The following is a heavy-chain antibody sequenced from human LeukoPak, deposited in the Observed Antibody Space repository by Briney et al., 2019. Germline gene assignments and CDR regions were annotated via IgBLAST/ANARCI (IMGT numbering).Heavy chain of an antibody. Sequence: ASVKVSCKASGYTFTSYYMHWVRQAPGQGLEWMGIINPSGGSTSYAQKFQGRVTMTRDMSTSTVYMELSSLRSEDTAVYYCARGSMVRGVIIPPHYYYYYMDVWGKGTTVTVSS. CDR2: INPSGGST. D-gene: IGHD3-10*01. CDR1: GYTFTSYY. V-gene: IGHV1-46*01. J-gene: IGHJ6*03. CDR3: ARGSMVRGVIIPPHYYYYYMDV.